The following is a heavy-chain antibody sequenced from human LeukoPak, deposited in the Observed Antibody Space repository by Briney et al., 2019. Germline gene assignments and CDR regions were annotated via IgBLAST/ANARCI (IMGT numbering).Heavy chain of an antibody. CDR3: ARHVDAYSSGNY. D-gene: IGHD6-19*01. CDR2: ISYSGST. CDR1: DYSISSGYF. V-gene: IGHV4-59*08. Sequence: PSETLSLTCVASDYSISSGYFWGWIRQPPGKGLEWIGYISYSGSTNYNPSLKSRVTISVDTSKNQFSLKLSSVTAADTAVYYCARHVDAYSSGNYWGQGTLVTVSS. J-gene: IGHJ4*02.